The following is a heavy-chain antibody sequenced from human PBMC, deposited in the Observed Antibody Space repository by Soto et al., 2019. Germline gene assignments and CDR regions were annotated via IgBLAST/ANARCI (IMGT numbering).Heavy chain of an antibody. V-gene: IGHV4-30-4*01. CDR2: VYYSWSS. CDR1: GGSINNNDYY. D-gene: IGHD3-22*01. J-gene: IGHJ2*01. Sequence: QLQESGPGLVKPSQTLSLTCSVSGGSINNNDYYWSWIRQTPGKGLEWIGYVYYSWSSDYIPSLKSRLSMSIDKSKNQFHLKLNSVTAVDTATYFCARMSYFYDKWYFDIWGRGTLVTVSS. CDR3: ARMSYFYDKWYFDI.